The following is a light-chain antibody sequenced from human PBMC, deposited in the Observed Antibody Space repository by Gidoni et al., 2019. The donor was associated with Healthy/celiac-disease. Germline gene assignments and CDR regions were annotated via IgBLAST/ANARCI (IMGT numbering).Light chain of an antibody. CDR1: QSISSY. CDR3: QQSHSTPWT. V-gene: IGKV1-39*01. J-gene: IGKJ1*01. CDR2: AAS. Sequence: IQMTQFPSSLSSSVGDRVTITCRASQSISSYLNWYQQKPGKAPNLLIYAASSLQSGVQSRFSGSGSGTDFTLTISSLQPEDFATYYCQQSHSTPWTFGQGTKVEIK.